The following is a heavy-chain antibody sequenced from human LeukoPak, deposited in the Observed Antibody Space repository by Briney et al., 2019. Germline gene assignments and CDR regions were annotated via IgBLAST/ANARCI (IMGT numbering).Heavy chain of an antibody. Sequence: SETLSLTCTVSGYSISSGYYWGWIRQPPVKGLEWIGSIYHSGSTYYNPSLKSRVTISVDTSKNQFSLKLSSVTAADTAVYYCARHKDYYYSYMDVWGKGTTVTISS. CDR3: ARHKDYYYSYMDV. J-gene: IGHJ6*03. CDR2: IYHSGST. CDR1: GYSISSGYY. V-gene: IGHV4-38-2*02.